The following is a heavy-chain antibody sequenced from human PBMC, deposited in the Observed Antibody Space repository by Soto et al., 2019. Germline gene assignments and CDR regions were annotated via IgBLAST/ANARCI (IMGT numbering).Heavy chain of an antibody. D-gene: IGHD2-15*01. CDR2: ISYDGSNK. CDR3: AKGILGYCSGGSCYQTVDYYYYGMDV. V-gene: IGHV3-30*18. J-gene: IGHJ6*02. Sequence: QPGGSLRLSCAASGFTFSSYGMHWVRQAPGKGLEWVAVISYDGSNKYYADSVKGRFTISRDNSKNTLYLQMNSLRAEDTAVYYCAKGILGYCSGGSCYQTVDYYYYGMDVWGQGTTVTVSS. CDR1: GFTFSSYG.